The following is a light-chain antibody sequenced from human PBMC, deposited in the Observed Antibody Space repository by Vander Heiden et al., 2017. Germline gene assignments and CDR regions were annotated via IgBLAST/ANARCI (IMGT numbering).Light chain of an antibody. CDR3: SAYTGDSTVI. V-gene: IGLV2-18*02. Sequence: QPALTHPPSVSGSPGQSVTISCSGSSSDIGTYKRVSWYQQAPGTVPKVVIYEATNRPSGVPDRFSGSRSGNTASLTISGLQTEDESYYYCSAYTGDSTVIFGGGTKLTVL. CDR1: SSDIGTYKR. CDR2: EAT. J-gene: IGLJ2*01.